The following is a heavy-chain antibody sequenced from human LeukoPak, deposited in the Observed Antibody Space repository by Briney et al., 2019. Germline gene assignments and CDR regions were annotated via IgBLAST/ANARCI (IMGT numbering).Heavy chain of an antibody. CDR1: GGSFSGYY. CDR2: INHSGST. V-gene: IGHV4-34*01. Sequence: PSETLSLTCAVYGGSFSGYYWSWIRQPPGKGLEWIGEINHSGSTNYNPSLKSRVTISVDTSKNQFSLKLSSVTAADTAVYYCVSYYGSGSYYAHSYYYYYMDVWGKGTTVTVSS. CDR3: VSYYGSGSYYAHSYYYYYMDV. J-gene: IGHJ6*03. D-gene: IGHD3-10*01.